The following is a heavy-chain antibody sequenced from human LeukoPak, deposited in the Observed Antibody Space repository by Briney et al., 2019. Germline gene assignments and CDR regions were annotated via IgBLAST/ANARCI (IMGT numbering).Heavy chain of an antibody. V-gene: IGHV4-59*01. Sequence: SETLSLTCTHPLDSISSYYWSWIRQPPGKGLEWMGYIYYSGSTNYNPSLQSRVTISVDTSKNQSSLKLSSVTAADTAVYYCARVRWGSFDYWGQGTLVTVSS. J-gene: IGHJ4*02. CDR1: LDSISSYY. CDR2: IYYSGST. CDR3: ARVRWGSFDY. D-gene: IGHD1-26*01.